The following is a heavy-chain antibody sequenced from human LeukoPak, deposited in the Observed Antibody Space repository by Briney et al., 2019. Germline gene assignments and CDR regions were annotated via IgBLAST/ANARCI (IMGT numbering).Heavy chain of an antibody. D-gene: IGHD3-10*01. V-gene: IGHV3-30*14. CDR3: ARASTYYYDSGSSGPHYFDN. J-gene: IGHJ4*02. CDR1: GFTFSNYA. CDR2: ISSGGTYE. Sequence: GRSLRLSCAASGFTFSNYAMHWIRQAPGKGLEGVSLISSGGTYEYYADSVKGRFTISRDNSKNTLYLQLNSLRAEDTAVYYCARASTYYYDSGSSGPHYFDNWGQGTLVTVSS.